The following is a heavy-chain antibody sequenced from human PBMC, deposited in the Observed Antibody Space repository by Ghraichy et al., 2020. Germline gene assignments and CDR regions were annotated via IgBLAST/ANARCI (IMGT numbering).Heavy chain of an antibody. D-gene: IGHD3-22*01. CDR3: ARAPSVYYDKVYYYYGMDV. V-gene: IGHV4-4*02. Sequence: SETLSLTCAVSGGSISSSNWWSWVRQPPGKGLEWIGEIYHSGSTNYNPSLKSRVTISVDKSKNQFSLKLSSVTAADTAVYYCARAPSVYYDKVYYYYGMDVWGQGTTVTVSS. CDR2: IYHSGST. CDR1: GGSISSSNW. J-gene: IGHJ6*02.